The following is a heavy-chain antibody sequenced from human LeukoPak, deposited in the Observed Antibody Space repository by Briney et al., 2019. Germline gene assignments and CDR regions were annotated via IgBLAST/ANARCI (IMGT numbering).Heavy chain of an antibody. CDR2: INPNSGGT. CDR1: GYTFTGYY. Sequence: ASVKVSCKASGYTFTGYYMHWVRQAPGQGLEWMGWINPNSGGTNYAQKFQGRVTMTRDTSISTAYMELSRLRSDDTAVYYCARGGVGTTPWAAFDIWGQGTMVTVSS. V-gene: IGHV1-2*02. J-gene: IGHJ3*02. D-gene: IGHD1-1*01. CDR3: ARGGVGTTPWAAFDI.